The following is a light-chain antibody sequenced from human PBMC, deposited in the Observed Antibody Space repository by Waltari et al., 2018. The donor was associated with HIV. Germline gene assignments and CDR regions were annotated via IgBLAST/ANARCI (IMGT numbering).Light chain of an antibody. CDR1: QFISTS. CDR2: ASS. J-gene: IGKJ2*01. CDR3: QQAYSFPHT. Sequence: DIQMAQSTPSMSASVGDRVPITCRASQFISTSLACSQQRPSRAPKLLVFASSMLQRGVTARFSRGGPETQFTLTITRLQPEDLATYYCQQAYSFPHTFGQGT. V-gene: IGKV1-12*01.